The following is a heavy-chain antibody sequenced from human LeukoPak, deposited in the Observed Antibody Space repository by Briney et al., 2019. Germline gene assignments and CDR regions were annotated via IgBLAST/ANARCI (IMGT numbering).Heavy chain of an antibody. D-gene: IGHD1-26*01. CDR3: AKNNVGVTQELDY. CDR2: ISSSGNII. CDR1: GFTFSDYY. V-gene: IGHV3-11*01. J-gene: IGHJ4*02. Sequence: GGSLRLSCAASGFTFSDYYMSWIRQAPGKGLEWVSYISSSGNIIYYADSVKGRFTISRDNAKNSLYLQMNSLRAEDTAVYYCAKNNVGVTQELDYWGQGTLVTVSS.